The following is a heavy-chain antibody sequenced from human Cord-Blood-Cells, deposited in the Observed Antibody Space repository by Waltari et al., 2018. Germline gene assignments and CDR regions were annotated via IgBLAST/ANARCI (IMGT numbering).Heavy chain of an antibody. J-gene: IGHJ4*02. D-gene: IGHD3-16*01. Sequence: EVQLVESGGGLVQPGGSLRLSCAASGFTFSSYAMSWVRQAPGKGLEWVSAISGRCGSTYYADSVKGRFTISRDNSKNTLYLQMNSLRAEDTAVYYCAKDTSFTFGGVTRPPFDYWGQGTLVTVSS. CDR3: AKDTSFTFGGVTRPPFDY. CDR1: GFTFSSYA. CDR2: ISGRCGST. V-gene: IGHV3-23*04.